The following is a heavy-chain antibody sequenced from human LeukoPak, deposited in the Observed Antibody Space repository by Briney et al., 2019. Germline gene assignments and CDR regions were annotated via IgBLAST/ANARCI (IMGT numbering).Heavy chain of an antibody. J-gene: IGHJ4*02. CDR3: TTLGSSQVAARDY. D-gene: IGHD1-26*01. V-gene: IGHV3-73*01. CDR1: GFSFSGSG. CDR2: IRSKADNYAT. Sequence: PGGSLRLSCAASGFSFSGSGMHWVRQASGKGLEWVGHIRSKADNYATTYAAWVKGRFTISRDDSKNTAYLQMNSPKTEDSAVYYCTTLGSSQVAARDYWGQGALVTVSS.